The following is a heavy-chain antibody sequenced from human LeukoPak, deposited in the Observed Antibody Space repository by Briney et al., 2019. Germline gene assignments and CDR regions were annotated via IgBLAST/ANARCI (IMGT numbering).Heavy chain of an antibody. CDR1: GGSISSSSYY. V-gene: IGHV4-39*01. CDR2: IYYSGST. D-gene: IGHD3-22*01. J-gene: IGHJ4*02. CDR3: ASLALYDSSGYSSGPDY. Sequence: PSETLSLTCTVSGGSISSSSYYWGWIRQPPGKGLEWIGSIYYSGSTYYNPSLKSRVTISVDTSKNQFSLKLRSVTAADTAVYYCASLALYDSSGYSSGPDYWGQGTLVTVSS.